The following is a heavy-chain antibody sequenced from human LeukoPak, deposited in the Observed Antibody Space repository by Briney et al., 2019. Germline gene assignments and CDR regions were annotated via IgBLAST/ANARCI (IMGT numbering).Heavy chain of an antibody. CDR2: IYYSGRT. CDR3: ARASSSYLPFVRAAINYFDY. CDR1: GGSISSSSHY. D-gene: IGHD2-2*02. Sequence: PSETLSLTCTVSGGSISSSSHYWGWIRQPPGKGLEWIGRIYYSGRTYYNPSLKSRVTISVDTSKTQFSLKLSSVTAADTAVYYCARASSSYLPFVRAAINYFDYWGQGTLVTVSS. J-gene: IGHJ4*02. V-gene: IGHV4-39*07.